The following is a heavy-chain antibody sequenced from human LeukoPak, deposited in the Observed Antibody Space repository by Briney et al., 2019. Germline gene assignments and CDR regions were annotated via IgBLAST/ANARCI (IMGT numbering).Heavy chain of an antibody. J-gene: IGHJ4*02. CDR1: GGSISSYY. D-gene: IGHD5-18*01. Sequence: SETLSLTCTVSGGSISSYYWSWIRQPPGKGLEWIGYIYYSGSTNYNPSLKSRVTISVDTSKNQFSLKLSSVTAADTAVYYCARLYNYGYVDYWGQGTLVTVSS. CDR3: ARLYNYGYVDY. V-gene: IGHV4-59*01. CDR2: IYYSGST.